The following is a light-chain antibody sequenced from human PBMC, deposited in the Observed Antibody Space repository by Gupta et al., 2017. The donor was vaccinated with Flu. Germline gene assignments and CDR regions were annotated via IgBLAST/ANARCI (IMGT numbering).Light chain of an antibody. CDR1: QSVRSF. CDR2: GAS. J-gene: IGKJ1*01. V-gene: IGKV3-15*01. CDR3: QQDYDWPPT. Sequence: ELVMTQSPPTLSVSPGGRATLSCRASQSVRSFLAWYQQKPGQAPRLLVYGASTGATGIPARFSGSGSGTDFTLTITSLQSEDFAVYYCQQDYDWPPTFGQGTKVEIK.